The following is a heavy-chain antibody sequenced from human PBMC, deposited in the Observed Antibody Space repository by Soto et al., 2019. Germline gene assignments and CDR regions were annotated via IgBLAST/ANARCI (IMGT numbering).Heavy chain of an antibody. CDR2: IYYSGST. J-gene: IGHJ6*02. D-gene: IGHD4-4*01. Sequence: PSETLSLTCTVSGGSISSGGYYWSWIRQHPGKGLEWIGYIYYSGSTYYNPSLKSRVTISVDTSKNQFSLKLSSVTAADTAVYYCATTGGGKAPYYYGMDVWGQGTTVTVSS. CDR1: GGSISSGGYY. V-gene: IGHV4-31*03. CDR3: ATTGGGKAPYYYGMDV.